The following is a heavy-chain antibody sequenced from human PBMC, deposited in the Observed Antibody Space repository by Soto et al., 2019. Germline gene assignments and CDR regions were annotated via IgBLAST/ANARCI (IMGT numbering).Heavy chain of an antibody. CDR2: IFSSGST. V-gene: IGHV4-4*07. CDR3: AREGSYSAYNFAHGIQLWSFDF. CDR1: DGSINTFY. D-gene: IGHD5-12*01. J-gene: IGHJ4*02. Sequence: PSGTPSLTCTVSDGSINTFYWSWVRQPAGKGLEWIGRIFSSGSTSFNPSLESRVAMSVDTSKNHFSLNLSSVTAADMAVYYCAREGSYSAYNFAHGIQLWSFDFWGQGALVTVSS.